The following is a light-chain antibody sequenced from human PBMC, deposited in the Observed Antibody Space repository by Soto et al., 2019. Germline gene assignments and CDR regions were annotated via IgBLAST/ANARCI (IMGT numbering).Light chain of an antibody. CDR1: QSVRSNY. CDR3: QQYRDLPQT. Sequence: EIVLTQSPGTLSLSPGERATLSCRASQSVRSNYLAWYQQKPGQAPRLLIYNSSTRATGIPDRFSGSGSGTDFTLTISRLEPEDFALYYCQQYRDLPQTFGRGNEVEIK. J-gene: IGKJ1*01. CDR2: NSS. V-gene: IGKV3-20*01.